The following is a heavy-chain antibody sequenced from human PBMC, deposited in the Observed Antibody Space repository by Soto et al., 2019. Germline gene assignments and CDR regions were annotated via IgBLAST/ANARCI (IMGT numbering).Heavy chain of an antibody. D-gene: IGHD4-4*01. Sequence: PSETLSLTCAVSGDSISSYSWSWIRQPPGKGLEWIGNIHYNGNTKYSPSLKSRVTVSVDTSKNHFSLKLISVTTADTAVYYCARFKGDYSLMECWGQGSTVTVSS. CDR1: GDSISSYS. V-gene: IGHV4-59*01. J-gene: IGHJ6*02. CDR2: IHYNGNT. CDR3: ARFKGDYSLMEC.